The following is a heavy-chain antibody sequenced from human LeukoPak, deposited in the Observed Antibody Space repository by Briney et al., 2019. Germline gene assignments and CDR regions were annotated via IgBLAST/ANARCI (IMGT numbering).Heavy chain of an antibody. D-gene: IGHD6-19*01. Sequence: SETLSLTCTVSGGSISSYHWSWIRQSAGSGLEWIGRIYSSGSANYNPSLQSRVTMSVDTSKNQFSLRLTSVTAADTAVYHCARGPRTGYSSVLDYWGQGTLVTVSS. J-gene: IGHJ4*02. CDR1: GGSISSYH. CDR2: IYSSGSA. V-gene: IGHV4-4*07. CDR3: ARGPRTGYSSVLDY.